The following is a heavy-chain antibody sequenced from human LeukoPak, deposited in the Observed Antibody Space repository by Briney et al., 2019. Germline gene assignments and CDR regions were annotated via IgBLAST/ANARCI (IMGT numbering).Heavy chain of an antibody. D-gene: IGHD6-19*01. Sequence: GGSLRLSCAASGFTFSSYAMSWVRQAPGKGLEWVSAISGSGGNTYYADSVKGRYTISRDNSKNTLYLQMNSLRAEDTATYYCVKDPVSGDYYYHGLDVWGQGTTVTVSS. V-gene: IGHV3-23*01. CDR3: VKDPVSGDYYYHGLDV. CDR2: ISGSGGNT. CDR1: GFTFSSYA. J-gene: IGHJ6*02.